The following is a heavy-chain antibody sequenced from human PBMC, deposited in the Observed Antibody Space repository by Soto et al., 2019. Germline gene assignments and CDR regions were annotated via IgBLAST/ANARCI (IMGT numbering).Heavy chain of an antibody. D-gene: IGHD4-17*01. CDR3: ARDLDGDYPPGAY. CDR2: INPGGGST. Sequence: QVQLVQSGAEVKKPGASVKVSCKASGYTFTSYYMHWVRQAPGQWLGWMGIINPGGGSTSYAQKFQGRVNMTRDTSTSTVYMELSSLRSEDTAVYYCARDLDGDYPPGAYWGQGTLVTVSS. J-gene: IGHJ4*02. V-gene: IGHV1-46*01. CDR1: GYTFTSYY.